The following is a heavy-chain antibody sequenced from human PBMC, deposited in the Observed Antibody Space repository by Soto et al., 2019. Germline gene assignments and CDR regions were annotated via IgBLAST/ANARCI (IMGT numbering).Heavy chain of an antibody. D-gene: IGHD6-13*01. Sequence: SETLSLTYTVSGGSISSSSYYWGWIRQPPGKGLEWIGSIYYSGSTYYNPSLKSRVTISVDTSKNQFSLKLSSVTAADTAVYYCARHQSHSSSYVDPWGQGTLVTSPQ. V-gene: IGHV4-39*01. CDR1: GGSISSSSYY. CDR3: ARHQSHSSSYVDP. CDR2: IYYSGST. J-gene: IGHJ5*02.